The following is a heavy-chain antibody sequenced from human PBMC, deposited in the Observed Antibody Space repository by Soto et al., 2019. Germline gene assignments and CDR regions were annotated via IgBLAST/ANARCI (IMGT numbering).Heavy chain of an antibody. Sequence: SETLSLTCAVYGGCFRGYYWSWIRQPPGKGLEWIGEINHSGSTNYNPSLKSRVTISVDTSKNQFSLKLSSVTAADTAVYYCAREIVGDTRYRGQGTRV. D-gene: IGHD1-26*01. J-gene: IGHJ4*02. CDR3: AREIVGDTRY. CDR2: INHSGST. V-gene: IGHV4-34*01. CDR1: GGCFRGYY.